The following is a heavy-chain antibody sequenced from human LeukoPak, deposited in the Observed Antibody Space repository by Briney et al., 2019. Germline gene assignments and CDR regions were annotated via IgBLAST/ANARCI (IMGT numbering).Heavy chain of an antibody. V-gene: IGHV4-34*01. CDR2: INHSGST. J-gene: IGHJ4*02. CDR1: GGSFSGYY. CDR3: ARAPIIRGDSVGGWYKDYFDY. D-gene: IGHD6-19*01. Sequence: SESLSLTFAVYGGSFSGYYWSWIRQPPGKGLEWIGEINHSGSTNYNPSLKSRVTISVDTSKNQFSLKLSSVTAADTAVYYCARAPIIRGDSVGGWYKDYFDYWGQGTLVTVSS.